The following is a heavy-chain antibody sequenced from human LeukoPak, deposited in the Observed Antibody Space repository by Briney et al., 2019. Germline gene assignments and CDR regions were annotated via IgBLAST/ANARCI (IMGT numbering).Heavy chain of an antibody. J-gene: IGHJ3*02. Sequence: GGSLRLSCAASGFTFSSYSMNWVRQAPGKGLEWVSFISDSATTIYYVDSVKGRFTISRENAKNSLYLQMNSLRAGDTAVYYCARETGDVLLGAFDIWGQGTMVTVSS. CDR1: GFTFSSYS. CDR3: ARETGDVLLGAFDI. CDR2: ISDSATTI. D-gene: IGHD3-10*01. V-gene: IGHV3-48*01.